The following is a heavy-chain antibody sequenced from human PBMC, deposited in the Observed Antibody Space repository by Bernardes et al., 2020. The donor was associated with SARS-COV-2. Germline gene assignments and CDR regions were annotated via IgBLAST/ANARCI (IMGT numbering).Heavy chain of an antibody. V-gene: IGHV1-2*02. CDR3: ARVGSGTYPPDFDY. Sequence: ASVKVSCKASGYTFTDYYMSWVRQAPGQGLEWMGWINPNSGGTNYAQKFQGRVTMTCDKSISTAYMDLSRLRSDDTAVYYCARVGSGTYPPDFDYWGQGTLVTVSS. CDR2: INPNSGGT. CDR1: GYTFTDYY. J-gene: IGHJ4*02. D-gene: IGHD3-3*01.